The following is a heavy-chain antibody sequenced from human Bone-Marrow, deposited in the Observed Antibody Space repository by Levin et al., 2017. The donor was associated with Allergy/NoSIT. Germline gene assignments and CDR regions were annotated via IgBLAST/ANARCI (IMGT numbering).Heavy chain of an antibody. J-gene: IGHJ3*02. CDR2: ISSGGSYI. V-gene: IGHV3-21*01. CDR1: GFTFRSYS. D-gene: IGHD6-19*01. Sequence: SCAASGFTFRSYSMNWVRQAPGKGLEWVSSISSGGSYIFYADSVKGRFTISRDNAKNSLYLQMNSLRAEDTAVYYCARTLAVARGLDAFDIWGQGTMVTVSS. CDR3: ARTLAVARGLDAFDI.